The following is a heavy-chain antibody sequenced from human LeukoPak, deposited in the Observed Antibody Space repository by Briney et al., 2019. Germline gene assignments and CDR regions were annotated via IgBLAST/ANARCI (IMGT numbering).Heavy chain of an antibody. CDR1: GGSMSSYY. CDR2: IYYSGST. D-gene: IGHD5-24*01. CDR3: ARGARAGYNLEPFDY. Sequence: SETLSLTCTVSGGSMSSYYWSWIREPPGKGLEWIGYIYYSGSTKYNPSLKSRVTISVDTSKNQFSLKLSSVTAADTAVYYCARGARAGYNLEPFDYWGQGTLVTVSS. J-gene: IGHJ4*02. V-gene: IGHV4-59*08.